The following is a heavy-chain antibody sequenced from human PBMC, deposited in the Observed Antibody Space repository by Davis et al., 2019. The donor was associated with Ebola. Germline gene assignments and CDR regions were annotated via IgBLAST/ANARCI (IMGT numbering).Heavy chain of an antibody. J-gene: IGHJ4*02. D-gene: IGHD6-13*01. CDR1: GFTSSSYW. Sequence: PGGSLTLSCAASGFTSSSYWMTWVRQAPGRELEWVANIKSDGSEKSYVDSVKGRFTISRDNAKNSLYLQMNSLRDEDTALYYCARDFRYSSDYWGQGTLVTVSS. V-gene: IGHV3-7*01. CDR2: IKSDGSEK. CDR3: ARDFRYSSDY.